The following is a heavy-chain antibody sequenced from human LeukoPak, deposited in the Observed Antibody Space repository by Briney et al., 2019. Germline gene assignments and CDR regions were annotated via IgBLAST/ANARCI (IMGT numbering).Heavy chain of an antibody. CDR1: GFTFSHYE. CDR3: ARGPNSSGWIYYFDY. Sequence: GGSLRLSCAASGFTFSHYEMNWVRQAPGKGLAWLSYISSSASSIYYADSVKGRFTISRDNAKKSVYLQVNSLRAEDTAVYYCARGPNSSGWIYYFDYWGQGTLVTVSS. J-gene: IGHJ4*02. D-gene: IGHD6-19*01. CDR2: ISSSASSI. V-gene: IGHV3-48*03.